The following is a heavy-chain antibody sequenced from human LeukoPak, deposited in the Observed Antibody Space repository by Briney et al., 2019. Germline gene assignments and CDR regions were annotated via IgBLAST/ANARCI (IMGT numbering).Heavy chain of an antibody. CDR3: ARVFGSGYDE. V-gene: IGHV1-46*01. Sequence: ASVKVSCKASGGTSSSYVISWVRQAPGQGLEWMGIINPSGGSTSYAQKFQGRVTMTRDTSTSTVYMELSSLRSEDTAVYYCARVFGSGYDEWGQGTLVTVSS. D-gene: IGHD5-12*01. J-gene: IGHJ4*02. CDR1: GGTSSSYV. CDR2: INPSGGST.